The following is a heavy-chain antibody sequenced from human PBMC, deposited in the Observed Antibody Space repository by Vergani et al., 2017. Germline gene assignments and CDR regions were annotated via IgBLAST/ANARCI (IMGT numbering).Heavy chain of an antibody. CDR3: AHSWNFGRRDWFDS. V-gene: IGHV1-2*02. Sequence: QVQLMQSGPVMKKPGGSMKVSCQASESTFSDYNIHWLRQAPGQGLQWIGWNSPKTGDTDYLQRFQDRVTMTRDASTKTVYLKMTRLTSDDTAIYYCAHSWNFGRRDWFDSWGPGTLVTVSS. CDR2: NSPKTGDT. D-gene: IGHD1-26*01. J-gene: IGHJ5*01. CDR1: ESTFSDYN.